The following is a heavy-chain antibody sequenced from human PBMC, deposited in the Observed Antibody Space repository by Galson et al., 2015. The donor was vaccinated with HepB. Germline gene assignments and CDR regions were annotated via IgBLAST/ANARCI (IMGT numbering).Heavy chain of an antibody. J-gene: IGHJ4*02. CDR2: IKQDGSEK. CDR1: GFTFSSYW. Sequence: SLRLSCAASGFTFSSYWMSWVRQAPGKGLEWVANIKQDGSEKYYVDSVKGRFTISRDNAKNSLYLQMNSLRAEDTAVYYCARGEYDFWSGYYFDYWGQGTLVTVSS. D-gene: IGHD3-3*01. V-gene: IGHV3-7*01. CDR3: ARGEYDFWSGYYFDY.